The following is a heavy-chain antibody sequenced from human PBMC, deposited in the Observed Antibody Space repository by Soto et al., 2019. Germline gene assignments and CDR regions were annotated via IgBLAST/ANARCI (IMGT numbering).Heavy chain of an antibody. V-gene: IGHV3-48*01. CDR2: ISTNNDAI. D-gene: IGHD3-10*01. CDR1: GFSISDCG. J-gene: IGHJ4*02. Sequence: PGGSLRLSCAASGFSISDCGMNWVRRAPGKGLEWISYISTNNDAIYYADSVKGRFTISRDNAKNSLYLQMNSLRAEDTALYYCSSVLGSRRSGSYPSYWGQGTLVTVSS. CDR3: SSVLGSRRSGSYPSY.